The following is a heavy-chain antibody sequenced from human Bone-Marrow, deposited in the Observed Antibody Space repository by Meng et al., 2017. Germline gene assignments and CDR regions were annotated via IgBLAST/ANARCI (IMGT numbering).Heavy chain of an antibody. V-gene: IGHV4-4*02. CDR2: IYHSGST. CDR1: GGSISSSNW. D-gene: IGHD3-3*01. Sequence: SETLSLTCAVSGGSISSSNWWSWVRQPPGKGLEWIGVIYHSGSTNYNPSLKSRVTISVDKSKNQFSLKLSSVTAADTAVYYCARASLRFLEWLPTLDGMDVWGQGTTVTVSS. J-gene: IGHJ6*02. CDR3: ARASLRFLEWLPTLDGMDV.